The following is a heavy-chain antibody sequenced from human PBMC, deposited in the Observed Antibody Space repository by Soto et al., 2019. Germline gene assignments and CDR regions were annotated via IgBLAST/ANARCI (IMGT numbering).Heavy chain of an antibody. D-gene: IGHD2-15*01. Sequence: EASVKVSCKASGYIFTSYVMEWVRQAPGQRLEWMGWINAGNGNTKYSQKFQGRVTITRDTSANTAYMELSSLRSEDTAVYYCARDLGGWPDYWGQGTLVTVSS. V-gene: IGHV1-3*01. CDR2: INAGNGNT. J-gene: IGHJ4*02. CDR1: GYIFTSYV. CDR3: ARDLGGWPDY.